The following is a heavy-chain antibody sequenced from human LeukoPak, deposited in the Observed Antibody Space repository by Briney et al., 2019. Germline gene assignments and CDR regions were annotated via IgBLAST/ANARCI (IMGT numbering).Heavy chain of an antibody. CDR1: GYTFTSYG. D-gene: IGHD3-16*01. V-gene: IGHV1-18*01. CDR3: ARERAGGWSYYYYYGMDV. CDR2: ISAYNGNT. J-gene: IGHJ6*02. Sequence: ASVKVSCKASGYTFTSYGISWVRQAPGQGLEWMGWISAYNGNTNCAQKLQGRVTMTTDTSTSTAYMELRSLRSDDTAVYYCARERAGGWSYYYYYGMDVWGQGTTVTVSS.